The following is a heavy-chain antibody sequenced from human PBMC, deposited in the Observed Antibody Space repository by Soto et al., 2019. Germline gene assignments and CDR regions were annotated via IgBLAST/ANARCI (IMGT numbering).Heavy chain of an antibody. V-gene: IGHV4-59*08. CDR3: ARGVTVFGLVSRFWFDP. CDR1: GGSISSYY. J-gene: IGHJ5*02. CDR2: IYYSGST. Sequence: PSETLSRTGSVSGGSISSYYWSWIRQPPGKGLEWIGYIYYSGSTNYNPSLKSRVTISVDTSKNQFSLRLNSLTAADRAVYFCARGVTVFGLVSRFWFDPWGQGTVVTVSS. D-gene: IGHD3-3*01.